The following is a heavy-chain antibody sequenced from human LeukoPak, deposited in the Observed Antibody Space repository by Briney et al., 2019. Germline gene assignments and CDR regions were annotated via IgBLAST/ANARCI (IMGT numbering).Heavy chain of an antibody. CDR3: ARDLGVHAGDY. J-gene: IGHJ4*02. CDR2: ISSSSTYT. CDR1: GFTFRTYS. V-gene: IGHV3-21*01. Sequence: GGSLRLSCAASGFTFRTYSMNWVRQAPAKGLEWVSSISSSSTYTNYADSAKGRFTIPRDKAKNSLYVEMNSLRGEDTVVYYCARDLGVHAGDYWGQGTLVTVPS. D-gene: IGHD3-10*01.